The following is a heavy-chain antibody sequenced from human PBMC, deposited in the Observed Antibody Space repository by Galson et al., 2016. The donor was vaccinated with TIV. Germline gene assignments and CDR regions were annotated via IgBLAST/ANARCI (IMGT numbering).Heavy chain of an antibody. J-gene: IGHJ3*02. V-gene: IGHV3-23*01. CDR2: INVKGDGT. D-gene: IGHD1-1*01. Sequence: SLRLSCAGSTFSFSKSAMAWVRQAPGKGLEWVSTINVKGDGTYYADSVKGRFTISKDSSKNTLYLQLNTLRAEDTAVYFCAKDPGTTATRAYDIWGQGTMVTVSS. CDR3: AKDPGTTATRAYDI. CDR1: TFSFSKSA.